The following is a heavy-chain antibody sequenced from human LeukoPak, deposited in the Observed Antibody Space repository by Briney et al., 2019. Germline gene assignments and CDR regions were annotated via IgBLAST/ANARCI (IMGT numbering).Heavy chain of an antibody. CDR3: AREIYCSASSCTGGFFDI. D-gene: IGHD2-15*01. J-gene: IGHJ3*02. CDR1: GFTVSSNY. CDR2: IYSGGST. Sequence: GGSLRLSCAASGFTVSSNYMSWVRQAPGKGLEWVSVIYSGGSTYYADSVKGRFTISRDNSKNTLYLQMNSLRVEDTAVYYCAREIYCSASSCTGGFFDIGGKGTRVTVSS. V-gene: IGHV3-53*01.